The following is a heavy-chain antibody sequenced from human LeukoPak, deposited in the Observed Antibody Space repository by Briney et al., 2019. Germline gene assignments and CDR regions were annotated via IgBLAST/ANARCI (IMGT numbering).Heavy chain of an antibody. CDR3: ARTGMVVRGVIIPNWFDP. V-gene: IGHV4-34*01. D-gene: IGHD3-10*01. CDR1: GGSFSGYY. Sequence: PSETLSLTCAVYGGSFSGYYWSWIRQPPGKGLEWIGEINHSGSTNYNPSLKSRVTISVDTSKNQFSLKLSSVTAAVTAVYYCARTGMVVRGVIIPNWFDPWGQGTLVTVSS. J-gene: IGHJ5*02. CDR2: INHSGST.